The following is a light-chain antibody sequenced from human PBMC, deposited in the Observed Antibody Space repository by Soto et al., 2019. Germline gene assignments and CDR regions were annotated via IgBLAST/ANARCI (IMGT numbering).Light chain of an antibody. CDR2: WAS. J-gene: IGKJ2*01. V-gene: IGKV4-1*01. CDR1: QSVLYSSNNKNY. Sequence: DIVMTQSPDSLAVSLGERATINCKSSQSVLYSSNNKNYLAWYQQIPGQPPKLLIYWASTRESGVPDRFSGSASGTDFTLTISSLQAEDVAVYYCQQYYSTPPTFGQGTKLEIE. CDR3: QQYYSTPPT.